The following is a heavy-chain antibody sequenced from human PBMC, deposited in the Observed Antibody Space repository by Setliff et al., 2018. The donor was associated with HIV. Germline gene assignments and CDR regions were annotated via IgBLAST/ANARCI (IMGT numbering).Heavy chain of an antibody. V-gene: IGHV1-69*13. Sequence: SVKVSCKASGGTFRSHEISWVRQAPGQGLEWMGGIVPILNTGNYAPKFQGRVTITADESTTTAYMELSSLRSEDTAVYYCARSPLNYYDKSDAFDIWGQGTMVTVSS. CDR2: IVPILNTG. D-gene: IGHD3-22*01. J-gene: IGHJ3*02. CDR3: ARSPLNYYDKSDAFDI. CDR1: GGTFRSHE.